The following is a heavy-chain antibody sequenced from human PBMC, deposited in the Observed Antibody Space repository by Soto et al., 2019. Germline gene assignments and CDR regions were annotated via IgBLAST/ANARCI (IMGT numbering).Heavy chain of an antibody. D-gene: IGHD3-10*01. Sequence: EVQLVESGGGLVKPGGSLTLSCAVSGFTFSKAYMSWARQAPGKGLEWIARSKPETAGGTRDYAAPVKGRFIISRDDSENILFLQMNSLESEDTAMYYCTTDRAIGPRPIFDSWGPGTLVTVSS. V-gene: IGHV3-15*01. J-gene: IGHJ4*02. CDR1: GFTFSKAY. CDR3: TTDRAIGPRPIFDS. CDR2: SKPETAGGTR.